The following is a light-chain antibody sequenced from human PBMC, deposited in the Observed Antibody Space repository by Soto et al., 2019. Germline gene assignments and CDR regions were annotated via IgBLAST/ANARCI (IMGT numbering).Light chain of an antibody. J-gene: IGKJ1*01. V-gene: IGKV1-5*03. CDR1: QSISSW. CDR2: KAS. Sequence: DIRMTQSPSTLSASVGDRVTITCRASQSISSWLAWYQQKPGKAPKLLIYKASNLESGVPSRFSGSGSGTEFTLTISSLQPDDFATYYCQQYSTYSWTFSQGTQVEIK. CDR3: QQYSTYSWT.